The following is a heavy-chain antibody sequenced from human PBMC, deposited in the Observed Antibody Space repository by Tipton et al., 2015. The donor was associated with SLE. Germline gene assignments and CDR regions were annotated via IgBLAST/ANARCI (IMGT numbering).Heavy chain of an antibody. Sequence: TLSLTCNVSGASISSSDYSWGWMRQPPGEGLEWIGTIYYNGGTHSNPSLKSRVSISVDTSKNQLSLKLISVTAADTAVYFCARLVGGYSRWGKGPLVSVSS. CDR1: GASISSSDYS. CDR2: IYYNGGT. D-gene: IGHD5-12*01. CDR3: ARLVGGYSR. J-gene: IGHJ4*02. V-gene: IGHV4-39*01.